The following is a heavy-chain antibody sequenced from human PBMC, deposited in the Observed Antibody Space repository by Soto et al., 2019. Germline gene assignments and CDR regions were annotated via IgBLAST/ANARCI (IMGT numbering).Heavy chain of an antibody. Sequence: EVQLVETGGGLIQPGGSRRPSFAVSGFTVSTNYMSWVRQAPGKGLEWVSVIYYDDGSTYYADSVKGRFSISRDSSRNTLYLQMNSLRAEDTAVYYCASGQQVILRYYYGLDVWGQGTTVTVSS. CDR1: GFTVSTNY. D-gene: IGHD6-13*01. J-gene: IGHJ6*02. CDR2: IYYDDGST. CDR3: ASGQQVILRYYYGLDV. V-gene: IGHV3-53*02.